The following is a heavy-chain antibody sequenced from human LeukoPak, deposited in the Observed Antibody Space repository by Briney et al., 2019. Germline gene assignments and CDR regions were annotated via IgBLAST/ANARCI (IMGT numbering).Heavy chain of an antibody. J-gene: IGHJ5*02. CDR1: GFPFSTYE. CDR2: ISSSATTI. CDR3: VRSFGFDP. Sequence: EGSLRLSCAASGFPFSTYEMNWVRQAPGKGLEWVSYISSSATTIFYADSVKGRFTISRDNAKNSLFLQMNSLRVEDTAFYYCVRSFGFDPWGQGTLVTVSS. V-gene: IGHV3-48*03.